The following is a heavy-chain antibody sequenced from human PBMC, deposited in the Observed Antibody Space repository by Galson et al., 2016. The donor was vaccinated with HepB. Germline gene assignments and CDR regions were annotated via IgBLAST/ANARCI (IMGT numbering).Heavy chain of an antibody. V-gene: IGHV3-30*18. D-gene: IGHD3-9*01. CDR3: AKDQGILRHFDWLTYDAFDM. J-gene: IGHJ3*02. CDR1: GFSFSSYS. Sequence: SLRLSCAVSGFSFSSYSMNWVRQAPGKGLEWVAVISTNGISQNYEDSVKGRFTVYRDNSKNTVDLQMNSLRPEDTAVYYCAKDQGILRHFDWLTYDAFDMWGQGTMVTVPS. CDR2: ISTNGISQ.